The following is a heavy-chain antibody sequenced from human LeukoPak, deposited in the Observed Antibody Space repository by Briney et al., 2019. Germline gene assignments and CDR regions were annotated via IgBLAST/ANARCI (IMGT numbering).Heavy chain of an antibody. CDR2: IYYSGST. Sequence: PSETLSLTCTVSGGSISSGSYYWSWIRQPPGKGLEWIGYIYYSGSTNYNPSLKSRVTISVDTSKNQFSLKLSSVTAADTAVYYCARGMATIDGYFDYWGQGTLVTVSS. V-gene: IGHV4-61*01. CDR1: GGSISSGSYY. J-gene: IGHJ4*02. CDR3: ARGMATIDGYFDY. D-gene: IGHD5-24*01.